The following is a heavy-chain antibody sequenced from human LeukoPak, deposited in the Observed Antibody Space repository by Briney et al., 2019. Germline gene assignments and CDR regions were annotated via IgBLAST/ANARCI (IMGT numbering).Heavy chain of an antibody. CDR3: ARSRDCRSTSCYRLFDY. D-gene: IGHD2-2*01. J-gene: IGHJ4*01. CDR1: GFTFSPNT. V-gene: IGHV3-30*15. Sequence: GGSLRLSCTASGFTFSPNTMHWVRQAPGKGLEWVAVISSDGSIKYYADSVKGRFTISRDNSDNTLYLQMGSLRAEDTAVYYCARSRDCRSTSCYRLFDYWGQGTLVTVSS. CDR2: ISSDGSIK.